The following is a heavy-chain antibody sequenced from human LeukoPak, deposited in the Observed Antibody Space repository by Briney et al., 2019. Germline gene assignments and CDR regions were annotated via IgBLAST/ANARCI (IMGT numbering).Heavy chain of an antibody. J-gene: IGHJ4*02. D-gene: IGHD3-3*01. CDR3: VRHDGMVLPV. Sequence: NPGGSLRLSCAASGFTFSSYSMNWVRQAPGKGLEWVSSISSSSSYIFYADSSSSSYIYYADSVKGRFTISRDNAKNSLYLQMNSLKTEDTAVYYCVRHDGMVLPVWGQGTLVTVSS. V-gene: IGHV3-21*03. CDR1: GFTFSSYS. CDR2: ISSSSSYIFYADSSSSSYI.